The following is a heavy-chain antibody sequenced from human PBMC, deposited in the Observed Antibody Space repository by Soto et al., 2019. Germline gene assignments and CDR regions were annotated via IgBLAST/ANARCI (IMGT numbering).Heavy chain of an antibody. Sequence: ASVKVSCKVSGYTLTELFMHWVRQAPGKGLEWMGGFDPEDGETIYAQKFQGRVTMTEDTSTDTAYMELSSLRSEVSAVSYCATVYSSGWFFDYWGQGTLVTVSS. J-gene: IGHJ4*02. CDR1: GYTLTELF. D-gene: IGHD6-19*01. V-gene: IGHV1-24*01. CDR2: FDPEDGET. CDR3: ATVYSSGWFFDY.